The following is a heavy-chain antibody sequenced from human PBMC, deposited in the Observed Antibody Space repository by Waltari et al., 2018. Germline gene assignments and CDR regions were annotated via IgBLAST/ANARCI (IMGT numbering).Heavy chain of an antibody. CDR2: IKPEGRGK. Sequence: EVLLVESGGILVQPGGSNRLACAASGFSFSTSWMNWVRQAPGRGPGWLANIKPEGRGKSNGDAVRGRLTISRDNVENSVYLQIDSLRVDDTAVYYCARGVWRNSVGLDYWGQGTLVTVSS. CDR3: ARGVWRNSVGLDY. V-gene: IGHV3-7*01. CDR1: GFSFSTSW. D-gene: IGHD3-16*01. J-gene: IGHJ4*02.